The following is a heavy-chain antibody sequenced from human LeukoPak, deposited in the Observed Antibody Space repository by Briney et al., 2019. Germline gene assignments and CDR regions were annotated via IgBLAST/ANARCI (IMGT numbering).Heavy chain of an antibody. Sequence: SETLSLTCAVYGGSFSGYYWSWIRQPPGKGLEWIGEINHSGSTNYNPSLKSRVTISVDTSKNQFSLKLSSVTAADTAVYYCARVIITFGGVIVKAYYYYGMDVWGQGTTVTVSS. CDR2: INHSGST. J-gene: IGHJ6*02. D-gene: IGHD3-16*02. CDR3: ARVIITFGGVIVKAYYYYGMDV. CDR1: GGSFSGYY. V-gene: IGHV4-34*01.